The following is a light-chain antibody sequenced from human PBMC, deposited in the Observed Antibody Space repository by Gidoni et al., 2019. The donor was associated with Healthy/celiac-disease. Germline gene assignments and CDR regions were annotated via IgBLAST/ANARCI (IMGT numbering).Light chain of an antibody. Sequence: EIVMTQSPATLSVSPGERATLSCRASQSVSSNLAWYQQKPVQAPRLLIYGASTRATGIPASFSGSGSGTEFTLTISSLQSEDFAVYYCQQYNNWPPYTFGQGTKLEIK. CDR1: QSVSSN. CDR2: GAS. J-gene: IGKJ2*01. CDR3: QQYNNWPPYT. V-gene: IGKV3-15*01.